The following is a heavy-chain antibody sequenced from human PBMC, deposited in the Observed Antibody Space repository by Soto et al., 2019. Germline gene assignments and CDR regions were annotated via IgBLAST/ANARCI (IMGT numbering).Heavy chain of an antibody. V-gene: IGHV3-23*01. CDR2: ISGTGGST. CDR3: AKGRNTMVRGLIGYYYYAMDV. Sequence: EVQLLESGGGLVQPGRSLRLSCAASGFTFSSYAMSWVRQAPGKGLEWVSAISGTGGSTYYADSVKGRFTISRDNSMNTLYLQVNSLRAEDTAVYYCAKGRNTMVRGLIGYYYYAMDVWGQGTTVTVSS. J-gene: IGHJ6*02. CDR1: GFTFSSYA. D-gene: IGHD3-10*01.